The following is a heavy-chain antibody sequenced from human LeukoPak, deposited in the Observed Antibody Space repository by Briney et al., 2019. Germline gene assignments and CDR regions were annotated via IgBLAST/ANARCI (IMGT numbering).Heavy chain of an antibody. CDR2: IYHSGST. D-gene: IGHD3-22*01. CDR3: ARSYDSSGYYRETFDY. CDR1: GYSISSGYY. V-gene: IGHV4-38-2*02. J-gene: IGHJ4*02. Sequence: PSETLSLTCSVSGYSISSGYYWGWIRQPPGKGLEWIGRIYHSGSTYYDPSLESRVTISVDTSRNQFSLKLSSVTAADTAVYYCARSYDSSGYYRETFDYWGQGTLVTVSS.